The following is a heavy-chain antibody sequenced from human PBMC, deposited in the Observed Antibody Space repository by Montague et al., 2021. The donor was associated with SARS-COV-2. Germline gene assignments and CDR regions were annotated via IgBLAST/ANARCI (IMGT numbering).Heavy chain of an antibody. V-gene: IGHV4-4*07. CDR3: ARDRFDFGAGRRGTIDF. D-gene: IGHD3-10*01. Sequence: SETLSLTCSVSGDSITNHYWSWIRQPAGKGLEWIGRMHFTGKTNFIPFFSSRLPMSAATSKNQFSLKLTSVTAADTAIYFCARDRFDFGAGRRGTIDFWGQGTLVTVSS. J-gene: IGHJ4*02. CDR2: MHFTGKT. CDR1: GDSITNHY.